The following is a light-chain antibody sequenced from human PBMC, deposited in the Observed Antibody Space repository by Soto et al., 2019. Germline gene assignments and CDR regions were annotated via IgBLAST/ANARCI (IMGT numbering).Light chain of an antibody. CDR2: NTN. V-gene: IGLV1-44*01. CDR1: NSNVGGHA. J-gene: IGLJ2*01. Sequence: QSVLTQPPSASGTPGQRFTISCSGTNSNVGGHAVSWYQQVPGTAPKVLIYNTNQRPSWVPDRFSGSRSGTSASLVISGLQSEDEADYYCAVWDDSLSGVLFGGGIKVTVL. CDR3: AVWDDSLSGVL.